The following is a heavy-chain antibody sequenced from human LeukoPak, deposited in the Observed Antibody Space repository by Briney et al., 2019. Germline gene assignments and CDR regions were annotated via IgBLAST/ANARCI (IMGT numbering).Heavy chain of an antibody. Sequence: ASVKVSCKASGYTFTSYAMHWVRQAPGQRLEWMGWINAGNGNAKYSQKFQGRVTITRDTSASTAYMELSSLRSEDTAVYYCARGLGYCSGGSCYSYGMDVWGKGTPVTVSS. CDR1: GYTFTSYA. CDR3: ARGLGYCSGGSCYSYGMDV. CDR2: INAGNGNA. D-gene: IGHD2-15*01. V-gene: IGHV1-3*01. J-gene: IGHJ6*04.